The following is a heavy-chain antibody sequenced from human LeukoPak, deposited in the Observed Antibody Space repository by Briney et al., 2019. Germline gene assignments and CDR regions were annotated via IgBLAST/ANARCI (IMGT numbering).Heavy chain of an antibody. CDR2: IYYSGST. J-gene: IGHJ4*02. Sequence: KPSETLSLTCTVSGGSISSSSYYWGWIRQPPWKGLEWIGSIYYSGSTYYNPSLKSRVTISVDTSKHQFSLKLSSVTAADTAVYYCARHFGRRDWYYFDYWGQGTLVTVSS. CDR3: ARHFGRRDWYYFDY. CDR1: GGSISSSSYY. V-gene: IGHV4-39*01. D-gene: IGHD1-1*01.